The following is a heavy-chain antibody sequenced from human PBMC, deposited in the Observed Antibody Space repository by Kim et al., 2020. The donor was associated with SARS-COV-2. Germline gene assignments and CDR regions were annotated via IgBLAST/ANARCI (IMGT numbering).Heavy chain of an antibody. D-gene: IGHD2-2*02. V-gene: IGHV1-69*13. CDR3: ASSLGYCSSTSCYTGIQLWFSLYYYGMDV. Sequence: SVKVSCKASGGTFSSYAISWVRQAPGQGLEWMGGIIPIFGTANYAQKFQGRVTITADESTSTAYMELSSLRSEDTAVYYCASSLGYCSSTSCYTGIQLWFSLYYYGMDVWGQGTTVTVSS. CDR2: IIPIFGTA. CDR1: GGTFSSYA. J-gene: IGHJ6*02.